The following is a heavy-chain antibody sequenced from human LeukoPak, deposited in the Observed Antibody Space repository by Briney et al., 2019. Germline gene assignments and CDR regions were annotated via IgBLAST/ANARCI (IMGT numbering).Heavy chain of an antibody. V-gene: IGHV3-7*01. CDR3: ASPFLLTGY. D-gene: IGHD2-15*01. CDR2: IKQDGSEK. CDR1: GFTFSGYW. J-gene: IGHJ4*02. Sequence: SGGSLRLSCAASGFTFSGYWMSWVRQAPGKGLEWVANIKQDGSEKYYVDSVKGRFTISRDNSKNSLYLQMNSPRAEYTAVYYCASPFLLTGYWGQGTLVTVSS.